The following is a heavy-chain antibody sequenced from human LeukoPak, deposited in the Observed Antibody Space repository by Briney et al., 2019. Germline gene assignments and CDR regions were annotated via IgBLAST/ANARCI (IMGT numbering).Heavy chain of an antibody. CDR3: ARPSLWFGEFDY. D-gene: IGHD3-10*01. J-gene: IGHJ4*02. CDR2: IYPGDSDT. Sequence: GGSLEISCKGSGYRFTSYWIGWVRQMPGKGLEGMGIIYPGDSDTRYSPSFQGQVTISADKSISTAYLQWSSLKASDTAMYYCARPSLWFGEFDYWGQGTLVTVSS. V-gene: IGHV5-51*01. CDR1: GYRFTSYW.